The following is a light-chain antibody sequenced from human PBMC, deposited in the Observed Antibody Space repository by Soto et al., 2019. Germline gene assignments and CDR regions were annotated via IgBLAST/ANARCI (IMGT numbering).Light chain of an antibody. Sequence: DVVMTQTPLSLSVAPGQPCSISCRCSESLLHITGQTFLFWYLKKPGQYPQLLIYEVSTRVSGVPDRFSGSASGTDFTLEISRVETDDVGIYYCMQSTQLPPTFGQGTRLEIK. CDR1: ESLLHITGQTF. CDR2: EVS. CDR3: MQSTQLPPT. V-gene: IGKV2D-29*02. J-gene: IGKJ5*01.